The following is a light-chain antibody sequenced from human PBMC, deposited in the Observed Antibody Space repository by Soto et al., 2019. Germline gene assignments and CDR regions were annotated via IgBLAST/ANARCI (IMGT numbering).Light chain of an antibody. CDR3: AAWDDSLHGVV. Sequence: QSVLTQPPSASGTPGQRVTISCSGSSSNIGDYYVHWYQQLPGADPKVLIHSSHQRPSGVPDRFSGCKSVTSAALAISGLQSEDEGDYYCAAWDDSLHGVVFGGGTQLTVL. J-gene: IGLJ2*01. V-gene: IGLV1-44*01. CDR1: SSNIGDYY. CDR2: SSH.